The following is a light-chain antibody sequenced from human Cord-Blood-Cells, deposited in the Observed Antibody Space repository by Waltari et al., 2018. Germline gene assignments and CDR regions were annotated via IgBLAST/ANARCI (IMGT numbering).Light chain of an antibody. V-gene: IGLV2-14*01. J-gene: IGLJ1*01. CDR1: SSDVGGYNY. CDR3: SSYTSSSTYV. Sequence: QSALTQPASVSGSPGQSITISCTGTSSDVGGYNYVSWHQQHPGKAPKLMYYEVRNRPSGVSTRFSGSKSGNTAALTISGLQAADEADYYCSSYTSSSTYVFGTGTKVTVL. CDR2: EVR.